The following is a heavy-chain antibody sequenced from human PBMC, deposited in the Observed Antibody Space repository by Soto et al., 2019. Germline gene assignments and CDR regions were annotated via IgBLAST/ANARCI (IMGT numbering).Heavy chain of an antibody. CDR3: ARHGWEPVAGYYYYVMDV. J-gene: IGHJ6*02. CDR2: IYPGDSDT. Sequence: GESLKISCKGSGYSFTSYWIGWVRQMPGKGLEWMGIIYPGDSDTRYSPSFQGQVTISADKSISTAYLQWSSLKASDTAMYYCARHGWEPVAGYYYYVMDVWGQGTTVTVS. D-gene: IGHD6-19*01. V-gene: IGHV5-51*01. CDR1: GYSFTSYW.